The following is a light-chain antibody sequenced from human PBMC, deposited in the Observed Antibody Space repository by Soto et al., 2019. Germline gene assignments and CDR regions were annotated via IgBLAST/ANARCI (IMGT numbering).Light chain of an antibody. J-gene: IGKJ1*01. CDR3: QQYFGYPWT. CDR1: QSINDW. Sequence: DIQMTQSPSTLSASVGDRVTITCRASQSINDWLAWYQQKPGKAPNLLIYKASSLQSGVPSRFSGSGSGTECTLTISSLQPDDFATFYGQQYFGYPWTFGQGTKVEFK. V-gene: IGKV1-5*03. CDR2: KAS.